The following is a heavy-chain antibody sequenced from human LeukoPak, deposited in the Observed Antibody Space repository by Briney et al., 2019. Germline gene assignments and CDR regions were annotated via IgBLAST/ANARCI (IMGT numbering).Heavy chain of an antibody. CDR3: ARMVTGWPNWIDP. V-gene: IGHV3-66*01. CDR2: IYSGGSA. Sequence: GGSLRLSCAASGFTFSSYAMHWVRQAPGKGLEWVSVIYSGGSAYSADSVKGRFTMSRDNSQNTLYLQMNSLRAEDTAVYYCARMVTGWPNWIDPWGQGTLVTVSS. D-gene: IGHD6-19*01. J-gene: IGHJ5*02. CDR1: GFTFSSYA.